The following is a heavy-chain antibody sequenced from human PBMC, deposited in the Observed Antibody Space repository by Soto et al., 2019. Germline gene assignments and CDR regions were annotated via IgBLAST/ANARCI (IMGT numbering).Heavy chain of an antibody. CDR1: GFSFRNYA. CDR3: ARALEAAKNSKDNWFDP. Sequence: QVQLVESGGGVVQPGRSLRLSCAASGFSFRNYAMHWVRQAPGKGLEWVAVISYDEKKIYYIDSVKGRFTIFRDNSKKTLYLQMSTLRAEDTAVYYCARALEAAKNSKDNWFDPWGQGTLVTVSS. J-gene: IGHJ5*02. V-gene: IGHV3-30*04. CDR2: ISYDEKKI. D-gene: IGHD2-15*01.